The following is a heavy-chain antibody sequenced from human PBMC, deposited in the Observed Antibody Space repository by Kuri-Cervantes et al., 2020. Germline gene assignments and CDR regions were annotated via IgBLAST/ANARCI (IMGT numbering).Heavy chain of an antibody. CDR1: GFTFSYYY. V-gene: IGHV3-11*01. D-gene: IGHD2-15*01. Sequence: GESLKISCAASGFTFSYYYMSWIRQAPGKGLEWVSYISSSGSTIYYADSVKGRFTISRDNDKNSLYLQMNSLSAEDTAVYYCASGRGAAIDYWGQGTLVTVSS. CDR3: ASGRGAAIDY. CDR2: ISSSGSTI. J-gene: IGHJ4*02.